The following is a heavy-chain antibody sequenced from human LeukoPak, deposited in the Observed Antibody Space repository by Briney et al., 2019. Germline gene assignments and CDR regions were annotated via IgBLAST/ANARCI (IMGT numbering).Heavy chain of an antibody. CDR3: ARDYPLMVRGGLNWFDP. Sequence: ASVKVSCKASGYTFTSYDINWVRQATGQGLEWMGWMNPNSGNTGYAQKFQGRVTMTRNTSISTAYMELSSLRSEDTAVYYCARDYPLMVRGGLNWFDPWGQGTLVTVSS. V-gene: IGHV1-8*01. CDR2: MNPNSGNT. J-gene: IGHJ5*02. CDR1: GYTFTSYD. D-gene: IGHD3-10*01.